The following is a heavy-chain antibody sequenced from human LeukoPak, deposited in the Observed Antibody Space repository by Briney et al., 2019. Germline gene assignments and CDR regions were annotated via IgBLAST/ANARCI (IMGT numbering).Heavy chain of an antibody. CDR2: ISGSGGST. CDR3: AKSAGSIAAAGTPFDY. V-gene: IGHV3-23*01. D-gene: IGHD6-13*01. Sequence: GGSLRLSCAASGFTFSSYAMSWVRQAPGKGLEWVSAISGSGGSTYYADSVKGRFTISRDNSKNTLYLQMNSLRAEDTAVYYCAKSAGSIAAAGTPFDYWGQGTLVTVSS. CDR1: GFTFSSYA. J-gene: IGHJ4*02.